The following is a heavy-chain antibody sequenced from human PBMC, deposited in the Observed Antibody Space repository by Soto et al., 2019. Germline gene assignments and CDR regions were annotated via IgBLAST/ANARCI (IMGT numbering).Heavy chain of an antibody. V-gene: IGHV3-23*01. D-gene: IGHD6-13*01. CDR3: ARAISSSWSYFDY. CDR1: GFTFSDYA. CDR2: IKAGAE. Sequence: EVQLLESGGILVQPGGSLRLSCTASGFTFSDYAMHWVRQAPGKGLEWLSSIKAGAEHHADSVTGRFTISRDNSKNTLYLQMSSLRAEDTAVYYCARAISSSWSYFDYWGQGTLVTVSS. J-gene: IGHJ4*02.